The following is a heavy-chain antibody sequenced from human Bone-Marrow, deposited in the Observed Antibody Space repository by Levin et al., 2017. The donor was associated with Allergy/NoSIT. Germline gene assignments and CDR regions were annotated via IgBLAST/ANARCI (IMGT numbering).Heavy chain of an antibody. D-gene: IGHD2-15*01. CDR1: GFTFSSYG. J-gene: IGHJ4*02. V-gene: IGHV3-30*18. CDR3: AKDTRRYCSGGSCYSLSDY. Sequence: GESLKISCAASGFTFSSYGMHWVRQAPGKGLEWVAVISYDGSNKYYADSVKGRFTISRDNSKNTLYLQMNSLRAEDTAVYYCAKDTRRYCSGGSCYSLSDYWGQGTLVTVSS. CDR2: ISYDGSNK.